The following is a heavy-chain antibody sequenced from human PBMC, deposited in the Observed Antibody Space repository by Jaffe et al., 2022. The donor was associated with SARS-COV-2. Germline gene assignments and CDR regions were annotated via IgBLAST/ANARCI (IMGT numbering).Heavy chain of an antibody. J-gene: IGHJ4*02. V-gene: IGHV4-39*01. D-gene: IGHD2-21*01. CDR2: IHYSGST. CDR3: ARMSISVAGPFDY. CDR1: GGSVSSSTYY. Sequence: QLQLQESGPGLVKPSETLSLTCSVSGGSVSSSTYYWGWIRQPPGKGLEWIGSIHYSGSTYYTPSLKSRVTISVDTSKNQFSLKLSSVTAADTAVFYCARMSISVAGPFDYWGQGTLVTVSS.